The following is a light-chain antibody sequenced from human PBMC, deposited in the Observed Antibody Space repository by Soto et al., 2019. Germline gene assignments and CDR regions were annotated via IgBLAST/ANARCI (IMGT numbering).Light chain of an antibody. CDR2: AYS. Sequence: QAVLTQPPSVSGAPGQGVTISCTASNSNIGAGYDVHWYQQLPGTAPKLLMYAYSNRPSGVPDRISGSSAATSASRAITGLRAEDGAEYYCLSSDNIRRAGVCGGGTKLHVL. CDR1: NSNIGAGYD. CDR3: LSSDNIRRAGV. V-gene: IGLV1-40*01. J-gene: IGLJ3*02.